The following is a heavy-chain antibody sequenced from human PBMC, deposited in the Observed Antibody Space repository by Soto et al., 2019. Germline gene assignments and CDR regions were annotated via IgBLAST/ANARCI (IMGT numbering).Heavy chain of an antibody. CDR3: ARADPCISTSCRHKRLIDY. J-gene: IGHJ4*02. D-gene: IGHD2-2*01. Sequence: PGGSLRLSCAASGFTFSSYAMHWVRQAPGKGLEWVAVISYDGSNKYYADSVKGRFTISRDNSKNTLYLQMNSLRAEDTAVYYCARADPCISTSCRHKRLIDYWGQGTLVTVSS. CDR1: GFTFSSYA. V-gene: IGHV3-30-3*01. CDR2: ISYDGSNK.